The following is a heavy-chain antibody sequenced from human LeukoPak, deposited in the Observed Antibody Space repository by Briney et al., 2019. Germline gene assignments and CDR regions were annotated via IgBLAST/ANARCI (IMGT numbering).Heavy chain of an antibody. CDR2: ISAYNGNT. Sequence: ASVKVSCKASGYTFTSYGISWVRQAPGQGLEWMGWISAYNGNTNYAQKLQGRVTITADKSTSTAYMELSSLRSEDTAVYYCASTSYDILTGYSWGQGTLVTVSS. CDR1: GYTFTSYG. J-gene: IGHJ5*02. CDR3: ASTSYDILTGYS. V-gene: IGHV1-18*01. D-gene: IGHD3-9*01.